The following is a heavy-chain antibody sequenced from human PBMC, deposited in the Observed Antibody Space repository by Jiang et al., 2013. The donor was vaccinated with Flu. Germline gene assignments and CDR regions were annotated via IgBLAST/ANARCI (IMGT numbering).Heavy chain of an antibody. J-gene: IGHJ3*01. CDR1: GVTFTSYA. V-gene: IGHV3-23*01. D-gene: IGHD2-8*02. Sequence: SGGDLVQPGGSLRLSCEASGVTFTSYAFSWVRQAPGRGLEWVSAISGSGDNTYYVDSVKGRFTISRDNPKNTLYLQMSSLRAEDTAVYYCAKDSGLGFCTGGRCHADAFDVWGQGTVVNVSS. CDR3: AKDSGLGFCTGGRCHADAFDV. CDR2: ISGSGDNT.